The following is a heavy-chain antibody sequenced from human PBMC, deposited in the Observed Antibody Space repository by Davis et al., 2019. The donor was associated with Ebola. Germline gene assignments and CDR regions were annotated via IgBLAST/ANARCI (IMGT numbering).Heavy chain of an antibody. Sequence: GGSLRLSCTDSVITFSSYAMTWVRQAPGKGLEWVSAISGSGGTTYYAGSVKGRFTVSRDNSKKTMYLQMNSLRAEDTAVYYCAKDRELLGSDAFDIWGQGTMVTVSS. CDR3: AKDRELLGSDAFDI. D-gene: IGHD1-26*01. CDR2: ISGSGGTT. J-gene: IGHJ3*02. CDR1: VITFSSYA. V-gene: IGHV3-23*01.